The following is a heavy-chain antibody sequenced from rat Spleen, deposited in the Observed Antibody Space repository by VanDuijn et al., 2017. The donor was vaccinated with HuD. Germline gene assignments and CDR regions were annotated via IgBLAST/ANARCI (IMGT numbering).Heavy chain of an antibody. D-gene: IGHD5-1*01. CDR3: AGGGTLYFDY. Sequence: EVQLQESGPGLVKPSQSLSLTCSVTGYSITRSYRWNWIRKFPGDKLEWMGYINSVGSTNYNPSLKSRISITRDTSKNQFFLQVNSVTTEDTATFYCAGGGTLYFDYWGQGVMVTVSS. CDR2: INSVGST. J-gene: IGHJ2*01. CDR1: GYSITRSYR. V-gene: IGHV3-3*01.